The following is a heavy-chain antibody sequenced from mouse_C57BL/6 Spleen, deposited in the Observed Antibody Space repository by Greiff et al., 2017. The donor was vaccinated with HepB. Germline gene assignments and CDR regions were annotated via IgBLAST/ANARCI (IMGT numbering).Heavy chain of an antibody. CDR3: ARDYFDY. J-gene: IGHJ2*01. CDR2: IDPSDSYT. Sequence: QVQLQQPGAELVKPGASVKLSCKASGYTFTSYWMQWVKQRPGQGLEWIGEIDPSDSYTNYNQKFKGKATLTVDTSSSTAYMQLSSLTSEDSAVYYCARDYFDYWGQGTTLTVSS. V-gene: IGHV1-50*01. CDR1: GYTFTSYW.